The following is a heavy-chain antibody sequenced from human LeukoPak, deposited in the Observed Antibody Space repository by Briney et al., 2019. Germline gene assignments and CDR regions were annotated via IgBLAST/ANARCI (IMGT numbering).Heavy chain of an antibody. CDR1: GGSFSGYY. CDR3: AREGWAARPSYYYYYMDV. CDR2: INHSGST. D-gene: IGHD6-6*01. V-gene: IGHV4-34*01. J-gene: IGHJ6*03. Sequence: SETLSLTCAVYGGSFSGYYWSWIRQPSAKGLEWVGEINHSGSTNYNPALTSRVPISEDPSKNQFSLKLSPVTAADTAVYYCAREGWAARPSYYYYYMDVWGKGTTVSVSS.